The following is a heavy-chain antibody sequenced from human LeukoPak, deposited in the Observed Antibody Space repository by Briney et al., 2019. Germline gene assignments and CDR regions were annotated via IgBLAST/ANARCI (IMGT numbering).Heavy chain of an antibody. Sequence: GASVKVSCKASGGTFSSYAISWVRQAPGQVLEWMGGIIPIFGTANYAQKFQGRVTITADKSTSTAYMELSSLRSEDTAVYYCARDGHCSGGSCYSVAFDYWGQGTLVTVSS. CDR2: IIPIFGTA. CDR3: ARDGHCSGGSCYSVAFDY. D-gene: IGHD2-15*01. CDR1: GGTFSSYA. J-gene: IGHJ4*02. V-gene: IGHV1-69*06.